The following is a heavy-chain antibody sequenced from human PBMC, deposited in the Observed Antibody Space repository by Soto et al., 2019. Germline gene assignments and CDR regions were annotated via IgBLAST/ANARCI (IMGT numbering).Heavy chain of an antibody. CDR3: ARNAGGSGLYGMDV. CDR1: GGSISSSNYY. D-gene: IGHD3-10*01. J-gene: IGHJ6*02. V-gene: IGHV4-39*01. CDR2: IYYSGST. Sequence: TLSLTCTVSGGSISSSNYYWGWIRQPPGKGLEWIGSIYYSGSTYSNPSLKSRVTISVDTSKNQFSLRLSSVTAADTAVNYCARNAGGSGLYGMDVWGQGTTVTVSS.